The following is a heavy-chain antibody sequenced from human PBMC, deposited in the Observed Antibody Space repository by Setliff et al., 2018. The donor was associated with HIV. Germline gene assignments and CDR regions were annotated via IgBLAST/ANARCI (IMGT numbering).Heavy chain of an antibody. V-gene: IGHV1-3*01. CDR3: ARDGWELDRGRADYFDY. CDR2: IDAGNGDT. J-gene: IGHJ4*02. D-gene: IGHD3-10*01. CDR1: GYTFTSFA. Sequence: ASVKVSCKASGYTFTSFAIHWVRQAPGHGLEWMGWIDAGNGDTEYSQKFQGRVTIDRDTSATTAYMELRSLRSEDTAVYYCARDGWELDRGRADYFDYWGQGALVTVSS.